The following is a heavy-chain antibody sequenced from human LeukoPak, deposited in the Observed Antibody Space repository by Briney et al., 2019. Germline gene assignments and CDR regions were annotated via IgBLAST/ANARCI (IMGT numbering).Heavy chain of an antibody. J-gene: IGHJ4*02. Sequence: GGSLRLSCAASGFTFSTYAMSWVRQAPGKGLEWDSAISDTGGTTYYADSVKGRFTTSRDNSKNTLYLQMNSLRAEDTAVYYCAKRIVPTRVFDYWGQGTLVTVSS. CDR1: GFTFSTYA. V-gene: IGHV3-23*01. CDR3: AKRIVPTRVFDY. CDR2: ISDTGGTT. D-gene: IGHD5-12*01.